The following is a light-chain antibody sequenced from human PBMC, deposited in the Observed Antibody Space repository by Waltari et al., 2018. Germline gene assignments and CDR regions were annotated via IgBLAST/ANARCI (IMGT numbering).Light chain of an antibody. CDR2: WAS. CDR3: QQYYSSPPT. J-gene: IGKJ1*01. V-gene: IGKV4-1*01. CDR1: SVLYSSNNKNY. Sequence: SVLYSSNNKNYLTWYQQKPGQPPKLLIYWASTRESGVPDRFSGSGSGTDFTLTISSLQAEDVAVYYCQQYYSSPPTFGQGTKVEIK.